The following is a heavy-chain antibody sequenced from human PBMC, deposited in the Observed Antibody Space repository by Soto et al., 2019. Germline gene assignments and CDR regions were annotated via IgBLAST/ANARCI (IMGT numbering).Heavy chain of an antibody. V-gene: IGHV3-21*01. D-gene: IGHD2-2*01. J-gene: IGHJ6*03. Sequence: GGSLRLSCAASGFTFSSYSMNWVRQAPGKGLEWVSSISSSSSYIYYADSVKGRFTISRDNAKNSLYLQMNSLRAEDTAVYYCARAYQLGVDKITYYYYYYMDVWGKGTTVTVSS. CDR3: ARAYQLGVDKITYYYYYYMDV. CDR1: GFTFSSYS. CDR2: ISSSSSYI.